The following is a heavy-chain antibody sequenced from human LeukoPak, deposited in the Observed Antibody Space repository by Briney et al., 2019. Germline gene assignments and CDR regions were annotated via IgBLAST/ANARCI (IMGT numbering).Heavy chain of an antibody. Sequence: ASVKVSCKASGYTFTSYYMHWVRQAPGQGLEWMAIINPNVGSTSYAQKLQGRVTMTRDTSTSTVYMELSSLRSEDTAVYYCARDDYDSSGYYPTFDYWGQGTLVTVSS. D-gene: IGHD3-22*01. CDR1: GYTFTSYY. V-gene: IGHV1-46*04. CDR3: ARDDYDSSGYYPTFDY. CDR2: INPNVGST. J-gene: IGHJ4*02.